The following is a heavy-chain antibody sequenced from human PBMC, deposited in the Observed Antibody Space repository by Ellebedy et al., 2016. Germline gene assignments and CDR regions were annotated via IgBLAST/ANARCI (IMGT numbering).Heavy chain of an antibody. Sequence: SGPTLVKPTQTLTLTCTFSGFSLSTSGVGVGWIRQPPGKALEWLALIYWSDDKRYSPSLRSRVTITKDTSKNHVVLTMTNMDLVDTATYYCAHNIYGSGTLGYWGQGTLVTVSS. CDR3: AHNIYGSGTLGY. D-gene: IGHD3-10*01. CDR1: GFSLSTSGVG. CDR2: IYWSDDK. J-gene: IGHJ4*02. V-gene: IGHV2-5*01.